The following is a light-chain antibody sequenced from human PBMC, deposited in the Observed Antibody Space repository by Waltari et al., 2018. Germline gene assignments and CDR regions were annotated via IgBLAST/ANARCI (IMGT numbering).Light chain of an antibody. Sequence: QSALTQPASVSGSPGQSITFSCTGTSSDVGGYNYVSWYQQHPGKVPKLMIYEVSNRPSGVSNRFSASKSGNTASLTISALQAEDDADYYCLSYTSSSTFVFGTGTKVTVL. J-gene: IGLJ1*01. CDR1: SSDVGGYNY. CDR2: EVS. CDR3: LSYTSSSTFV. V-gene: IGLV2-14*01.